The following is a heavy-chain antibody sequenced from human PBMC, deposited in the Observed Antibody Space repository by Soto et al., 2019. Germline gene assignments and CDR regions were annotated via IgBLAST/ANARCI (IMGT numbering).Heavy chain of an antibody. Sequence: GGSLRLSCAASGFTFSNYALHWVRQAPAKGLEWVAAISYDGSNKYYADSVKGRFTISRDNSESTLYLQMNTLRADDTAVYYCARDGGPLYCSGGSCYAGEYFQHWGLGTLVTVSS. CDR3: ARDGGPLYCSGGSCYAGEYFQH. J-gene: IGHJ1*01. CDR2: ISYDGSNK. V-gene: IGHV3-30*01. D-gene: IGHD2-15*01. CDR1: GFTFSNYA.